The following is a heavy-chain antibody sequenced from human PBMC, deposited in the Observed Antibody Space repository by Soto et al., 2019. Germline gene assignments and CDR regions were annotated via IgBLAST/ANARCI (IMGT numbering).Heavy chain of an antibody. V-gene: IGHV3-20*01. CDR2: INWNGGST. D-gene: IGHD3-10*01. Sequence: EVQLVESGGGVVRPGGSLRLSCAASGFTFDVYGMSWVRQAPGKGLEWVSGINWNGGSTGYADSVKGRFTISRDNAKNSLYLQMNSLRAEDTASCHCACSSPMVRGRGAFDIWGQGTMVTVSS. CDR3: ACSSPMVRGRGAFDI. J-gene: IGHJ3*02. CDR1: GFTFDVYG.